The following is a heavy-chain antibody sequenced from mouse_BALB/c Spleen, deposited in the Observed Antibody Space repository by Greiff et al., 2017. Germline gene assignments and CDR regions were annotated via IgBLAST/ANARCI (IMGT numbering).Heavy chain of an antibody. J-gene: IGHJ1*01. D-gene: IGHD2-14*01. Sequence: EVKLVESGGGLVKPGGSLKLSCAASGFTFSDYYMYWVRQTPEKRLEWVATISDGGSYTYYPDSVKGRFTISRDNAKNNLYLQMSSLKSEDTAMYYCARGYASYWYCDVWGAGTTVTVSS. CDR2: ISDGGSYT. CDR1: GFTFSDYY. CDR3: ARGYASYWYCDV. V-gene: IGHV5-4*02.